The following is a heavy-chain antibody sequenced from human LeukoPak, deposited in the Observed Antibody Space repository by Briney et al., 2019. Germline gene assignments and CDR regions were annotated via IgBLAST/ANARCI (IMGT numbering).Heavy chain of an antibody. J-gene: IGHJ5*02. Sequence: GGSLRLSCAASEFSVSDYWMTWVRQAPGKGLEWVANIKQDGSEKTYVDSVKGRFTISRDNAKNSLYLQMNSLRVEDTAMYYCVRDGGTDWYDPWGQGTLVTVFS. V-gene: IGHV3-7*01. CDR1: EFSVSDYW. CDR3: VRDGGTDWYDP. CDR2: IKQDGSEK. D-gene: IGHD3-16*01.